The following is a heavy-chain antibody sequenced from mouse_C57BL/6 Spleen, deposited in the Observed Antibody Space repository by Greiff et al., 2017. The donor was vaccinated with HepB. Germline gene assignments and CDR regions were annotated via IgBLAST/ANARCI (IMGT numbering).Heavy chain of an antibody. J-gene: IGHJ4*01. D-gene: IGHD3-2*02. Sequence: EVQLQQSGPELVKPGASVKISCKASGYSFTGYYMNWVKQSPEKSLEWIGEINPSTGGTTYNQKFKAKATLTVDKSSSTAYMQLKSLTSEDSAVYDCASPRQLRLHPLAMDYWGQGTSVTVSS. CDR3: ASPRQLRLHPLAMDY. CDR2: INPSTGGT. V-gene: IGHV1-42*01. CDR1: GYSFTGYY.